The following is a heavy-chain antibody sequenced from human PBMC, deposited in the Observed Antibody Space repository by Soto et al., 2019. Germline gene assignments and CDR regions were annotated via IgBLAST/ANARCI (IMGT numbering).Heavy chain of an antibody. CDR1: GFTFSTYW. CDR2: INSVGCIT. Sequence: EVQLEESGGDLVQPGGSLRLSCAASGFTFSTYWMHWVRQAPGKGRVWVSRINSVGCITTYADSVKGRFTISRDNSKNTLYLQMNRLRAEDTAVYYCARVATGSYSWRESWGQGTLVTVSS. V-gene: IGHV3-74*03. D-gene: IGHD1-26*01. J-gene: IGHJ5*02. CDR3: ARVATGSYSWRES.